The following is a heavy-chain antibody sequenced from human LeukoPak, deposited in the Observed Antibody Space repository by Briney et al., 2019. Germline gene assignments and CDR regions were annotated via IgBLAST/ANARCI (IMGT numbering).Heavy chain of an antibody. J-gene: IGHJ4*02. Sequence: GGSLRLSCAASGFNFDDHAMHWVRQAPGKGLEWVSGISWNSGSIDYAASVKGRFTISRDNAKKSLYLQMNSLRPEDTALYYCAKGTGRYWTFFDSWGQGTQVTVSS. CDR2: ISWNSGSI. V-gene: IGHV3-9*01. CDR3: AKGTGRYWTFFDS. CDR1: GFNFDDHA. D-gene: IGHD1-26*01.